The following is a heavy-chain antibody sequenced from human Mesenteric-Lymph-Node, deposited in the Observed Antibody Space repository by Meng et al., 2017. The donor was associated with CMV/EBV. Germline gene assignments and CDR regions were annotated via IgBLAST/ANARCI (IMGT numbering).Heavy chain of an antibody. CDR1: GFTFSTSW. J-gene: IGHJ4*02. V-gene: IGHV3-7*03. Sequence: GGSLRLSCAASGFTFSTSWMSWVRQAPGKGLEWVANIKQDGSEKYYVDSVKGRFTISRDNAKNSLYLQMNSLKAEDMALYYCTKDVGIQVTGNFDYWGQGTLVTVSS. CDR2: IKQDGSEK. D-gene: IGHD6-19*01. CDR3: TKDVGIQVTGNFDY.